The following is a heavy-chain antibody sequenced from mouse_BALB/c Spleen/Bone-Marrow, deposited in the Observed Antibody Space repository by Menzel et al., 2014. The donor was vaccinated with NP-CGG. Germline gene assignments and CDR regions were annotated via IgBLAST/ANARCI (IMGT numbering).Heavy chain of an antibody. CDR1: GFSLISYG. Sequence: VMLVESGPGLEESSQSLSISCTVSGFSLISYGVHWIRQRPGKGLEWLGVIWPGESTNYNSALMTRLSISKDNSKSQVFLKMNSLQSDDTAMYYCARDLYYDYDVGAMDYWGQGTSVTVSS. V-gene: IGHV2-9*02. CDR3: ARDLYYDYDVGAMDY. J-gene: IGHJ4*01. CDR2: IWPGEST. D-gene: IGHD2-4*01.